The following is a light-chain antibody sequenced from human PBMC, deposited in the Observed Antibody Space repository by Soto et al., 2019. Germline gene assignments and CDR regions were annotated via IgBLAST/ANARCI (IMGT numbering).Light chain of an antibody. V-gene: IGKV3-15*01. CDR1: RSVSVN. CDR3: QQYNNWPPYT. Sequence: EIVMTQSPATLSVSPGERVTLSCKASRSVSVNLAWYQQKPGQAPGLLIHRTSTRATDVPDRFSGTGSGTDFTLTISGLQSEDFAVYFCQQYNNWPPYTFGPGTKLEIK. CDR2: RTS. J-gene: IGKJ2*01.